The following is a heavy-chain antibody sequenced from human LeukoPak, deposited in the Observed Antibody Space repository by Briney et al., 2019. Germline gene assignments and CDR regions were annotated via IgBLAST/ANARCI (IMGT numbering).Heavy chain of an antibody. CDR1: GYTFTSYY. CDR3: AREEGAPFWFDP. Sequence: ASAKVSCKASGYTFTSYYMHWVRQAPGQGLEWMGIINPSGGSTSYAQKFQGRVTMTRDTSTSTVYMELSSLRSEDTAVYYCAREEGAPFWFDPWGQGTLVTVSS. CDR2: INPSGGST. V-gene: IGHV1-46*01. J-gene: IGHJ5*02. D-gene: IGHD1-26*01.